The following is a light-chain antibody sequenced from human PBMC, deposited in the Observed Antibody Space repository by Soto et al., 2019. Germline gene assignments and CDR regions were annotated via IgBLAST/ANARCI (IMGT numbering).Light chain of an antibody. CDR3: CSHSSSITWM. V-gene: IGLV2-14*03. CDR2: EVA. J-gene: IGLJ3*02. CDR1: SSDVGGYNF. Sequence: QSALTQTASVSGSPGQSITMSCTGTSSDVGGYNFVSWYQQHPGKAPKLIVHEVANRLSGVSGRFSGSKSGNTAFLTISGLQAEDEAVYYFCSHSSSITWMFGGGTKLTVL.